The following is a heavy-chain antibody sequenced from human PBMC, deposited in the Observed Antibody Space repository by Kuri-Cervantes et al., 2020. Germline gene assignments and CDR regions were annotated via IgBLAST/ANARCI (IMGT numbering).Heavy chain of an antibody. D-gene: IGHD3-3*01. Sequence: GGSLRLSCAASGFTFSSYGMHWVRQAPGKGLEWAAVISYDGSNKYYADSVKGRFTISRDNSKNTLYLQMNSLRAEDTAVYYCARDKGVAFDIWGQGTMVTVSS. J-gene: IGHJ3*02. CDR3: ARDKGVAFDI. V-gene: IGHV3-30*03. CDR2: ISYDGSNK. CDR1: GFTFSSYG.